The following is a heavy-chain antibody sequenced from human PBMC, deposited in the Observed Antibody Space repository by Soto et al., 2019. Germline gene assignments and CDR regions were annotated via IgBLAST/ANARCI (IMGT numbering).Heavy chain of an antibody. CDR2: ITGDGGDT. CDR3: AKGSASSRPYYFDY. CDR1: GFTFSSYA. J-gene: IGHJ4*02. Sequence: GGSMRLSCVASGFTFSSYAMSWVRQAPGKGREWVSAITGDGGDTFHADSGRGRLTISRDNSRNTLYLQRDSLRAEATALYYCAKGSASSRPYYFDYWGQGSLVTVSS. V-gene: IGHV3-23*01.